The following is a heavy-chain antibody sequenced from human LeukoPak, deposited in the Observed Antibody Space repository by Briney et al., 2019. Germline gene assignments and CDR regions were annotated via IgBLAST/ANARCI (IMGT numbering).Heavy chain of an antibody. V-gene: IGHV3-30-3*01. CDR2: ISYDGSNK. CDR3: ARDLELVGGPFDI. Sequence: SCKVSGYTLTELSMHWVRQAPGKGLEWVAVISYDGSNKYYADSVKGRFTISRDNSKNTLYLQMNGLRAEDTAVYYCARDLELVGGPFDIWGQGTMVTVSS. CDR1: GYTLTELS. J-gene: IGHJ3*02. D-gene: IGHD3-10*01.